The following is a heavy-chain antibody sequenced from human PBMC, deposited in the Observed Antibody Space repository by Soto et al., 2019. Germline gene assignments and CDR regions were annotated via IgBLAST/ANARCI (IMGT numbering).Heavy chain of an antibody. D-gene: IGHD6-19*01. Sequence: QVQLVQSGPELKKPGASVKVSCKASGFTLITYGIDWVRQAPGQGLEWMGWIGANEGNTNFAQKLQGRVTLTTDTSTDTAYMELRSLRSDDTALYYCARHRSSGWPETPYFDYWGQGTLVTVAS. CDR2: IGANEGNT. CDR3: ARHRSSGWPETPYFDY. V-gene: IGHV1-18*01. J-gene: IGHJ4*02. CDR1: GFTLITYG.